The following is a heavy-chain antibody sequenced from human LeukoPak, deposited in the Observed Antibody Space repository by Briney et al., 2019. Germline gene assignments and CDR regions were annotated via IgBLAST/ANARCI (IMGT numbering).Heavy chain of an antibody. V-gene: IGHV1-18*01. CDR2: ISGYNGNA. Sequence: ASVKVSCKASGYTFTSYGINWVRQAPGQGLEWMGWISGYNGNANYAQKLQGRVTMTTDTSTSTAYMELRSLRSDDTAVYYCARDPTMVRGVSSNWFDPWGQGTLVTVSS. D-gene: IGHD3-10*01. J-gene: IGHJ5*02. CDR3: ARDPTMVRGVSSNWFDP. CDR1: GYTFTSYG.